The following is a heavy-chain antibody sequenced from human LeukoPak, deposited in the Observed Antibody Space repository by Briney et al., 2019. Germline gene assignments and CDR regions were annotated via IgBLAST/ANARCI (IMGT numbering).Heavy chain of an antibody. CDR1: DDSISNNRYF. Sequence: NPSETLSLTCTISDDSISNNRYFWAWIRQPPGKGLEWIGSINYSGRTYYNPSLKSRLTMSVDTAKRQFSLKPISVTAADTALYYCARDIDDVGALLDFWGQGTLVTVSS. V-gene: IGHV4-39*07. CDR3: ARDIDDVGALLDF. CDR2: INYSGRT. D-gene: IGHD1-26*01. J-gene: IGHJ4*02.